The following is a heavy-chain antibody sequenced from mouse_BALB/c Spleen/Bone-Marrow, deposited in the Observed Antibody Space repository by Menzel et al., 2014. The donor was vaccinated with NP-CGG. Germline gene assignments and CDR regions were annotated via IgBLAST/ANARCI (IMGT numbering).Heavy chain of an antibody. J-gene: IGHJ4*01. CDR1: GFTFSSFG. Sequence: EVQVVESGGGLVQPGGSRKLSCAASGFTFSSFGMHWVRQAPEKGLEWVAYISSGSSTIYYADTVKGRFTISRDNPKNTLFLQMTSLGSEDTAMYYCARDEDYAMDYWGQGTSVTVSS. CDR2: ISSGSSTI. V-gene: IGHV5-17*02. CDR3: ARDEDYAMDY.